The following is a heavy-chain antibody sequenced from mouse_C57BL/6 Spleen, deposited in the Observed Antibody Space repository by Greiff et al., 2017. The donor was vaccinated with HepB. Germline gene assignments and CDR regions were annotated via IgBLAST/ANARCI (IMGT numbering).Heavy chain of an antibody. Sequence: EVKLVESGGGLVKPGGSLKLSCAASGFTFSDYGMHWVRQAPEKGLEWVAYISSGSSTIYYADTVKARFTISRDNAKNTLFLQMTSLRSEDTAMYYCARGDSSGLYYYAMDYWGQGTSVTVSS. CDR3: ARGDSSGLYYYAMDY. J-gene: IGHJ4*01. D-gene: IGHD3-2*02. CDR2: ISSGSSTI. V-gene: IGHV5-17*01. CDR1: GFTFSDYG.